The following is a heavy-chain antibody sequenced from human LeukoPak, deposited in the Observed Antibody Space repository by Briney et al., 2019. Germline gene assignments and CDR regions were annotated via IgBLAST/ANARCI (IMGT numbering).Heavy chain of an antibody. Sequence: PGGSLRLSCAASGFTFSSNYVSWVRQAPGKGLEWVSVIYSGGSTYYADSVKGRFTISRDNSKNTLYLQMNSLRAEDTAVYYCARSTLPAATGYYFDYWGQGTLVTVSS. CDR3: ARSTLPAATGYYFDY. D-gene: IGHD2-2*01. CDR2: IYSGGST. J-gene: IGHJ4*02. CDR1: GFTFSSNY. V-gene: IGHV3-66*02.